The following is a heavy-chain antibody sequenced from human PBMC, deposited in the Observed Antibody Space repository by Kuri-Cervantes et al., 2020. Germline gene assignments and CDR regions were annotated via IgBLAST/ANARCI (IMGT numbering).Heavy chain of an antibody. V-gene: IGHV4-30-2*01. CDR3: ARDDGWGGLH. CDR1: GGSFSGYY. Sequence: LRLSCAVYGGSFSGYYWSWIRQPPGKGLEWIGYIYHSGSTYYNPSLKSRVTISVDRSKNQFSLKLSSVTAADTAVYYCARDDGWGGLHWGQGTLVTVSS. D-gene: IGHD3-10*01. J-gene: IGHJ4*02. CDR2: IYHSGST.